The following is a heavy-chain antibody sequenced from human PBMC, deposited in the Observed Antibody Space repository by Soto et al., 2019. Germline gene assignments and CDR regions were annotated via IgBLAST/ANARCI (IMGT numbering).Heavy chain of an antibody. J-gene: IGHJ6*02. CDR3: ARENYCSSTSCYHFYYGMDV. D-gene: IGHD2-2*01. CDR1: GAPFSGYY. V-gene: IGHV4-34*01. Sequence: WETLSLTCSVYGAPFSGYYWTWIRPHPGKGLEWIGEINHTGSTKYNPSLKSRVTISVDTSKNQFSLKLSSVTAADTAVYYCARENYCSSTSCYHFYYGMDVWGQGTTVTVS. CDR2: INHTGST.